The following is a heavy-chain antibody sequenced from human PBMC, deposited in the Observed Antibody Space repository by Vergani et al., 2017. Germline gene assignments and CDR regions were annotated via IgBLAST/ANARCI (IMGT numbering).Heavy chain of an antibody. CDR1: GGSISSYY. CDR2: IYYSGST. J-gene: IGHJ6*03. Sequence: QVQLQESGPGLVKPSETLSLTCTVSGGSISSYYWSWIQQPPGKGLEWIGYIYYSGSTNYNPSLKSRVTISVDTSKNQFSLKLSAVTAADTAVYYCARTSLVVPAARGGGGEPADYYMDVWGKGTTVTVSS. CDR3: ARTSLVVPAARGGGGEPADYYMDV. V-gene: IGHV4-59*01. D-gene: IGHD2-2*01.